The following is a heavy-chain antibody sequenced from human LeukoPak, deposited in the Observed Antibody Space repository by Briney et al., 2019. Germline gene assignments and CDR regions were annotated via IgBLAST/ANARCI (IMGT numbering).Heavy chain of an antibody. V-gene: IGHV5-51*01. D-gene: IGHD6-13*01. Sequence: ESLKISCKGSGYSFTSYWIGWGRQMPGKGLEWMGIIYPGDSDTRHSPSFQGQVTISADKSISTAYLQWSSLKASDTAMYYCARQGGAAEYYYYYMDVWGKGTTVTVSS. CDR2: IYPGDSDT. CDR1: GYSFTSYW. CDR3: ARQGGAAEYYYYYMDV. J-gene: IGHJ6*03.